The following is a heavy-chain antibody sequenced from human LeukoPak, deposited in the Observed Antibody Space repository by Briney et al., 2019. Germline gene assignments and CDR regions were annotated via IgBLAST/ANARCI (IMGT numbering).Heavy chain of an antibody. V-gene: IGHV3-23*01. CDR2: ISGSGNRA. J-gene: IGHJ4*02. Sequence: GGSLRLSCAASRFTFSTYGMNWVRQTPGKGLEWVAAISGSGNRAYHADSVKGRFTISRDNSKNMLYLQMNSLRAEDTALYYCAKDADISVELVVITSFDSWGQGTLVTVSS. CDR3: AKDADISVELVVITSFDS. CDR1: RFTFSTYG. D-gene: IGHD3-22*01.